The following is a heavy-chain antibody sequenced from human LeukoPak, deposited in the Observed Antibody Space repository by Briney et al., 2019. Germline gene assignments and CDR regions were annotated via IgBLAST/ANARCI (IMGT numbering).Heavy chain of an antibody. CDR2: IYYSGST. D-gene: IGHD3-9*01. Sequence: PSETLSLTCAVSGGSISSYYWSWIRQPPGKGLEWIGYIYYSGSTNYNPSLKSRVTISVDTSKNQFSLKLSSVTAADTAVYYCARGPPDYDILTGYYNFDYWGQGTLVTVSS. CDR3: ARGPPDYDILTGYYNFDY. CDR1: GGSISSYY. J-gene: IGHJ4*02. V-gene: IGHV4-59*01.